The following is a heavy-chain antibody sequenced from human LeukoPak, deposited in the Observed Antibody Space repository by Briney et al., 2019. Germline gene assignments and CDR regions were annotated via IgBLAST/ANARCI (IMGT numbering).Heavy chain of an antibody. D-gene: IGHD3/OR15-3a*01. J-gene: IGHJ6*03. V-gene: IGHV4-4*09. CDR2: IYTSGGT. Sequence: SETLSLTCTVSGAAISSHYWRWIRQPPGKRLEWIGYIYTSGGTNYNPSLKSRVTISVDTSKNQFSLKLSSVTAADAAVYYCARHWTGAGYYYYIDVWGKGTTVTVSS. CDR3: ARHWTGAGYYYYIDV. CDR1: GAAISSHY.